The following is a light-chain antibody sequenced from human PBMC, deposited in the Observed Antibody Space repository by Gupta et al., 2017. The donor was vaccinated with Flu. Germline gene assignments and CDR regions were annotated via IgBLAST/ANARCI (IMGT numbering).Light chain of an antibody. J-gene: IGKJ5*01. CDR1: QSVSSSY. V-gene: IGKV3-20*01. CDR2: GAS. Sequence: EIVLTQSQGTLSLSPGERATLSCRASQSVSSSYLAWYQQKPGQAPRLLIYGASSRATGNPDRFSGSGSGTDFTLTISRLEPEDFAVYYCQQYGSSLITFGQGTRLEIK. CDR3: QQYGSSLIT.